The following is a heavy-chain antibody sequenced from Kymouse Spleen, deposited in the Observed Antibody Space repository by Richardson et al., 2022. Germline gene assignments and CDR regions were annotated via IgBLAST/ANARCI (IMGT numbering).Heavy chain of an antibody. D-gene: IGHD2-8*01. CDR2: ISWNSGSI. V-gene: IGHV3-9*01. CDR3: AKDKGVLGYCTNGVCSFYYYYGMDV. Sequence: EVQLVESGGGLVQPGRSLRLSCAASGFTFDDYAMHWVRQAPGKGLEWVSGISWNSGSIGYADSVKGRFTISRDNAKNSLYLQMNSLRAEDTALYYCAKDKGVLGYCTNGVCSFYYYYGMDVWGQGTTVTVSS. J-gene: IGHJ6*02. CDR1: GFTFDDYA.